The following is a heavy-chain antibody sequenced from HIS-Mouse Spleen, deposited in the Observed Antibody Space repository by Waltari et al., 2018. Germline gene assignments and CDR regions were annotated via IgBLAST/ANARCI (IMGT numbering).Heavy chain of an antibody. J-gene: IGHJ4*02. V-gene: IGHV4-34*01. CDR2: INHSGST. D-gene: IGHD2-21*02. CDR1: GGSFSGYY. CDR3: ARGDLKAYCGGDCYPYHY. Sequence: QVQLQQWGAGLLKPSETLSLTCAVYGGSFSGYYWSWIRQPPGKGLDWIGEINHSGSTTSHPSLKSRVTISVDTSKNQFSLKLSSVTAADTAVYYCARGDLKAYCGGDCYPYHYWGQGTLVTVSS.